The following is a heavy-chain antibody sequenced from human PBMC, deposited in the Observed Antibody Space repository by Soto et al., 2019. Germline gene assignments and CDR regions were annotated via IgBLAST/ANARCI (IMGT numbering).Heavy chain of an antibody. CDR1: GYTLTSYY. Sequence: GASVKVSCKASGYTLTSYYMYWVRQAPGQGLEWMGIINPSGGSTSYAQKFQGRVTMTRDTSTSTVYMELSSLRSEDTAVYYCARVEMATIKGNAFDIWGQGTMVTVSS. V-gene: IGHV1-46*01. CDR2: INPSGGST. CDR3: ARVEMATIKGNAFDI. J-gene: IGHJ3*02. D-gene: IGHD5-12*01.